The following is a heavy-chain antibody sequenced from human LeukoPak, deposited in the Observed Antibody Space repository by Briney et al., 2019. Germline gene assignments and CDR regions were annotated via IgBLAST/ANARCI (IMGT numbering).Heavy chain of an antibody. D-gene: IGHD3-10*01. J-gene: IGHJ6*03. CDR3: AREVRGVIMGSYYYYYYMDV. CDR1: GGSISSYY. V-gene: IGHV4-59*01. Sequence: SETLSLTCTVSGGSISSYYWSWIRQPPGKGLEWIGYIYYSGSTNYNPSLKSRVTISVDTSKNQFSLKLSSVTAADTAVYYCAREVRGVIMGSYYYYYYMDVWGKGTTVTISS. CDR2: IYYSGST.